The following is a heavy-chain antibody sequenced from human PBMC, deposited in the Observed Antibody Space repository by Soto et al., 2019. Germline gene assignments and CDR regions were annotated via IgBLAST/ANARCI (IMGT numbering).Heavy chain of an antibody. D-gene: IGHD1-20*01. V-gene: IGHV1-18*01. J-gene: IGHJ4*02. CDR2: ISGETGNT. CDR1: GYTFSSKG. CDR3: ARDGNWNHERFDY. Sequence: QVQLEQSTAEMKKPGASVKVSCKSSGYTFSSKGFSWLLQAPGQRLEWIGWISGETGNTNYEPKFQARLTMTTDTSTATAYMERRSLRTDDTAVYYCARDGNWNHERFDYWGQGTLVTVSS.